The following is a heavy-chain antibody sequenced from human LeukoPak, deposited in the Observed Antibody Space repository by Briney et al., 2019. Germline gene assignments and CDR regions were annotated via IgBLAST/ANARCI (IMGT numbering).Heavy chain of an antibody. CDR1: GFTFSSYA. Sequence: GGSLRLSCAASGFTFSSYAMSCVRQAPGKGLEWVSAISGSGGSTYYADSVKGRFTISRDNSKNTLYLQMNSLRAEDTAVYYCAKGGSYSPYYFDYWGQGTLVTVSS. D-gene: IGHD1-26*01. V-gene: IGHV3-23*01. J-gene: IGHJ4*02. CDR3: AKGGSYSPYYFDY. CDR2: ISGSGGST.